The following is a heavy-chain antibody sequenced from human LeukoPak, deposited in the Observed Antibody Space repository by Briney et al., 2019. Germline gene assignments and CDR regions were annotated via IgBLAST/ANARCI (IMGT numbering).Heavy chain of an antibody. Sequence: GGSLRLSCAASGFAFSNYVMSWVRRAPGKGLERVSAISGSGGGTYYADSVKGRFTISRDNSKNTLHVQMHSLRGEDTAIYYCAKALSGSDYGMDVWGLGTTVTVSS. D-gene: IGHD6-25*01. CDR3: AKALSGSDYGMDV. V-gene: IGHV3-23*01. CDR2: ISGSGGGT. CDR1: GFAFSNYV. J-gene: IGHJ6*02.